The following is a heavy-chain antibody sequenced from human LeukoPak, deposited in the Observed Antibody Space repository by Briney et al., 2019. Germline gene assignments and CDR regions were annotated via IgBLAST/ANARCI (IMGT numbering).Heavy chain of an antibody. D-gene: IGHD3-10*01. V-gene: IGHV1-18*01. CDR3: ARIGGLLWFGELLYGLDYYHYYGMDV. J-gene: IGHJ6*02. Sequence: ASVKVSCKASGYTFTSYGISWVRQAPGQGLEWMGWISAYNGNTNYAQKPQGRVTMTTDTSTSTAYMELRSLRSDDTAVYYCARIGGLLWFGELLYGLDYYHYYGMDVWGQGTTVTVSS. CDR2: ISAYNGNT. CDR1: GYTFTSYG.